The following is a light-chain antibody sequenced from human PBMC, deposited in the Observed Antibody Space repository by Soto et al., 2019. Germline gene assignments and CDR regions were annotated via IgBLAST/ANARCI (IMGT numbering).Light chain of an antibody. CDR2: DTS. V-gene: IGKV3-11*01. J-gene: IGKJ5*01. Sequence: EIVLTTSPATLSLSKGESATPSRRAIQSLDSFLAWYQQKPGQDPRLLIYDTSNRATGVPARFSGSGSGTDFTLTIRSLEPEEFAVYYCKQRSSWITFGNGTRRENK. CDR3: KQRSSWIT. CDR1: QSLDSF.